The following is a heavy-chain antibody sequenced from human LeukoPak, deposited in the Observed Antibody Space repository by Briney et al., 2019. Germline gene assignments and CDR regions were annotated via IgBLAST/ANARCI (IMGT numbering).Heavy chain of an antibody. CDR2: IYYSGST. Sequence: PSETLSLTCTVSGGSISSSSYYWGWIRQPPGKGLEWIGSIYYSGSTYYNPSLKSRVTISVDTSKNQFSLKLSSVTAADTAVYYCASYYGSGSERNFDYWGQGTLVTVSS. CDR1: GGSISSSSYY. J-gene: IGHJ4*02. V-gene: IGHV4-39*01. CDR3: ASYYGSGSERNFDY. D-gene: IGHD3-10*01.